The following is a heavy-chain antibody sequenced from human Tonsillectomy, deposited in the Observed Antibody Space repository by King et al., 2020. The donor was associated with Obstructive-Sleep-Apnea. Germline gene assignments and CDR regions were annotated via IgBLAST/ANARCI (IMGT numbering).Heavy chain of an antibody. Sequence: VQLQQWGAGLLKPSETLSLTCAVDGASFSGYYWSWIRQPPGKGLEWIGEMNHSGSTNYNPSLKSRVTILLDTPKNQFSLKLTSVTAADTAVYYCAKGQYFGRYDYWGQGTLVTVSS. CDR1: GASFSGYY. CDR2: MNHSGST. CDR3: AKGQYFGRYDY. D-gene: IGHD3-9*01. J-gene: IGHJ4*02. V-gene: IGHV4-34*01.